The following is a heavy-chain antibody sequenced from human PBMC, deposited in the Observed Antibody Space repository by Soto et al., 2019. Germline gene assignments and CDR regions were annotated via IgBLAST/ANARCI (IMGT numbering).Heavy chain of an antibody. J-gene: IGHJ4*02. Sequence: LRLSCAASGFTFSSYGMHWVRQAPGKGLEWVAVIWYDGSNKYYADSVKGRFTISRDNSKNTLYLQMNSLRAEDTAVYYCARVPCGGDCYTFDYWGQGTLVTVSS. V-gene: IGHV3-33*01. CDR1: GFTFSSYG. D-gene: IGHD2-21*02. CDR3: ARVPCGGDCYTFDY. CDR2: IWYDGSNK.